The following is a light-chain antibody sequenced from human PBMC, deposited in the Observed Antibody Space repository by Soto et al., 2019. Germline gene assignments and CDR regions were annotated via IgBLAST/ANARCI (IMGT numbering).Light chain of an antibody. CDR1: SSDVGGYNY. J-gene: IGLJ1*01. Sequence: QSALTQPASVSGSPGQSFTISCTGTSSDVGGYNYVSWYQQHPGKAPKLIIYEVSNRPSGVSNRFSGSKSGNTASLTISGLQAEDEADYYCNSYTSKSTGVFGTGTKLTVL. V-gene: IGLV2-14*01. CDR2: EVS. CDR3: NSYTSKSTGV.